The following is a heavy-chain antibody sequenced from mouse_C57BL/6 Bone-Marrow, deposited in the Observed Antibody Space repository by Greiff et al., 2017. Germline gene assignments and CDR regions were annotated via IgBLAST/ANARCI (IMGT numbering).Heavy chain of an antibody. V-gene: IGHV1-64*01. D-gene: IGHD3-3*01. CDR2: IHPNSGST. Sequence: QVQLQQPGAELVKPGASVKLSCKASGYTFTSYWMHWVKQRPGQGLEWIGMIHPNSGSTNYNEKFKSKATLTVDNASSTAYMQLSSLTSEDSAVYYCARGGLVDDFDYWGQGTTLTVSS. CDR3: ARGGLVDDFDY. J-gene: IGHJ2*01. CDR1: GYTFTSYW.